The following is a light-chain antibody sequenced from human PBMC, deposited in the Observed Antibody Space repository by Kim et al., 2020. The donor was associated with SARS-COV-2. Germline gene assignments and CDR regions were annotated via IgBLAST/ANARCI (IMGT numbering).Light chain of an antibody. Sequence: ASTGDRVTITCRASQGISSYLAWYQQKPEKAPELLIYAASTLQSGVPSRFSGSGSGTDFTLTIGCLQSEDFATYYCQQYYSYPQTFGQGTKVDIK. V-gene: IGKV1-8*01. CDR2: AAS. J-gene: IGKJ1*01. CDR1: QGISSY. CDR3: QQYYSYPQT.